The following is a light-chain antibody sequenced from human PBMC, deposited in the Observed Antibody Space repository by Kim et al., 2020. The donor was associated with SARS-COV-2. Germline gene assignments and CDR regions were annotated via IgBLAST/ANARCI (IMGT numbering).Light chain of an antibody. CDR2: EDD. CDR3: QSYNRDTML. CDR1: SGSIDDNY. Sequence: NFMLTQPHSVSESPGKTVTISCTRSSGSIDDNYVQWYQQRPGGVPTTVIYEDDQRPSGVSDRFSGSIDNSSNSASLNVTGLRTEDEADSYCQSYNRDTMLFGAWTQLTVL. J-gene: IGLJ2*01. V-gene: IGLV6-57*04.